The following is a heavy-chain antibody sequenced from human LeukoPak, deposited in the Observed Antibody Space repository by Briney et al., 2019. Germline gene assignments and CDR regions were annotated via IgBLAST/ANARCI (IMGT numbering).Heavy chain of an antibody. CDR1: GYSISSGYY. D-gene: IGHD2-21*02. CDR3: ARDRLKKPVIVVVTAINYFDY. J-gene: IGHJ4*02. CDR2: SYYSGST. V-gene: IGHV4-38-2*02. Sequence: SETLSLTCTVSGYSISSGYYWGLIRQPPGKGLGWIGSSYYSGSTYYNPSLKSRVTISVDTSKNQFSLKLGSVTAADKAVYYRARDRLKKPVIVVVTAINYFDYGRRETVVTLSS.